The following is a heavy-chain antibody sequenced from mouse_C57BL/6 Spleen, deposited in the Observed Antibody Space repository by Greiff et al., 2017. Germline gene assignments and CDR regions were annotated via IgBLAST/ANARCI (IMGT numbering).Heavy chain of an antibody. CDR3: ARVYYGSSSYYYAMDY. Sequence: VQLQQPGAELVKPGASVKMSCKASGYTFTSYWITWVKQRPGQGLEWIGDIYPGSGSTNYNEKFKSKATLTVDTSSSTAYMQLSSLTSEDSAVYCCARVYYGSSSYYYAMDYWGQGTSVTVSS. V-gene: IGHV1-55*01. CDR2: IYPGSGST. CDR1: GYTFTSYW. D-gene: IGHD1-1*01. J-gene: IGHJ4*01.